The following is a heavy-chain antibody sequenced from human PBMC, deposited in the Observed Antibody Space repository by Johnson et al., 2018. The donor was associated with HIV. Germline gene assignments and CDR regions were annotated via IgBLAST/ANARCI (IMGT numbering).Heavy chain of an antibody. CDR3: AKDSKRELVQGKDAFDF. Sequence: QVQLVESGGGLVKPGGSLRLSCAASGFTFSDYYMSWIRQAPGKGLEWVSYISSSGRTIYYADSVKGRFTISRDNAKNSLYLQMNILRTEDTAVYYCAKDSKRELVQGKDAFDFWGQGTMVIVSS. J-gene: IGHJ3*01. D-gene: IGHD4-11*01. CDR1: GFTFSDYY. V-gene: IGHV3-11*04. CDR2: ISSSGRTI.